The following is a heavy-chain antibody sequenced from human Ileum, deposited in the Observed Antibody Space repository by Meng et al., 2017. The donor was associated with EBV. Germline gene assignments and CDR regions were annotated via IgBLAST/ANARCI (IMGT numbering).Heavy chain of an antibody. CDR3: ARVGQWLPIDY. CDR2: IYHSGST. D-gene: IGHD6-19*01. J-gene: IGHJ4*02. Sequence: VQVTGSGPGVVNPSAPLPLTRAVSGGSISSSNWWSWVRQPPGKGLEWIGEIYHSGSTNYNPSLKSRVTISVDKSKNQFSLNLSSVTAADTAVYYCARVGQWLPIDYWGQGTLVTVSS. V-gene: IGHV4-4*02. CDR1: GGSISSSNW.